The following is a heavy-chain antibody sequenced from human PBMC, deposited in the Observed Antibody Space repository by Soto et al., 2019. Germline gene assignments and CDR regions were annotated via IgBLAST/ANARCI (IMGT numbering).Heavy chain of an antibody. D-gene: IGHD5-18*01. CDR1: GGSISSSNW. CDR3: ARVKDGYSYGLYYFDY. V-gene: IGHV4-4*02. CDR2: IYHSGST. J-gene: IGHJ4*02. Sequence: PSETLSLTCAVSGGSISSSNWWSWVRQPPGKGLEWIGEIYHSGSTNYNPSLKSRVTISVDKSKNQFSLKLSSVTAADTAVYYCARVKDGYSYGLYYFDYWGQGTLVTVSS.